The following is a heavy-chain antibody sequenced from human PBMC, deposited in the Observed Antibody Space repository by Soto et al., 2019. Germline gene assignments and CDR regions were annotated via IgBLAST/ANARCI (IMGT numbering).Heavy chain of an antibody. CDR3: TTGWSSKDY. D-gene: IGHD2-2*01. V-gene: IGHV3-15*01. CDR1: GFIFSNAW. Sequence: EVQLVESGGDLVKPGGSLRLSCAASGFIFSNAWMSWVRQAPGKGLEWVGRIKSKSDGGTTDYAAPVKGRFNISRDDSQNTLYLQMNGLKSEDTGVYYCTTGWSSKDYWGPGTLVTFSS. CDR2: IKSKSDGGTT. J-gene: IGHJ4*02.